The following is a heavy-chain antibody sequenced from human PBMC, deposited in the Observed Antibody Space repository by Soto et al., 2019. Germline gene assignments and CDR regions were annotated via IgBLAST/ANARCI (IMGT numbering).Heavy chain of an antibody. J-gene: IGHJ4*02. CDR1: GGSISGYY. D-gene: IGHD2-2*02. CDR3: ARDRLTRYCSSTSCHKYFDY. V-gene: IGHV4-59*01. Sequence: PSETLSLTCTVSGGSISGYYWSWIRQPPGKGLEWIGYIYYSGSTNYNPSLKSRVTISVDTSKNQFSLKLSSVTAADTAVYYCARDRLTRYCSSTSCHKYFDYWGQGTLVTVSS. CDR2: IYYSGST.